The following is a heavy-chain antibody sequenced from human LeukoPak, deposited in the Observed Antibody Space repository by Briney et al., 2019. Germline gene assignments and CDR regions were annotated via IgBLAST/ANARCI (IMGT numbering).Heavy chain of an antibody. J-gene: IGHJ4*02. CDR2: INHSGST. Sequence: SETLSLTGAVDGGSFSGYYWSWIPQPPGKGLEWIVEINHSGSTNYNPSLKSRVTISVDTSKTQFSLKLSAVTAADTAVYYCARGSSEGVVVVAASDYCGQGTLVTVSS. CDR3: ARGSSEGVVVVAASDY. CDR1: GGSFSGYY. V-gene: IGHV4-34*01. D-gene: IGHD2-15*01.